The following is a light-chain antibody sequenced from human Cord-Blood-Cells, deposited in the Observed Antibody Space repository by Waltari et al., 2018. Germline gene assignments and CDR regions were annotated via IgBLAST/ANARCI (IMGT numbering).Light chain of an antibody. CDR3: AAWDDSLNGVV. Sequence: QSVLPQPPSASGTPGQRVTISCSASSPHLGSNTVNWYQQLPGTAPKLLIYSNNQRPSGVPDRFSGSKSGTSASLAISGLQSEDEADYYCAAWDDSLNGVVFGGGTKLTVL. CDR1: SPHLGSNT. V-gene: IGLV1-44*01. J-gene: IGLJ2*01. CDR2: SNN.